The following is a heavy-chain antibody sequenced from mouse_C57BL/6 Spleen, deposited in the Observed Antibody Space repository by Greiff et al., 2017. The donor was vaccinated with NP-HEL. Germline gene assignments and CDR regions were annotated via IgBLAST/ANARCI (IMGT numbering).Heavy chain of an antibody. Sequence: VQLQQPGTELVKPGASVKLSCKASGYTFTSYWMHWVKQRPGQGLEWIGNINPSNGGTNYNEKFKSKATLTVDKSSSTAYMQLSSLTSEDSAVYYCARGGSTYYYAMDYWGQGTSVTVSS. CDR2: INPSNGGT. J-gene: IGHJ4*01. D-gene: IGHD1-1*01. CDR3: ARGGSTYYYAMDY. CDR1: GYTFTSYW. V-gene: IGHV1-53*01.